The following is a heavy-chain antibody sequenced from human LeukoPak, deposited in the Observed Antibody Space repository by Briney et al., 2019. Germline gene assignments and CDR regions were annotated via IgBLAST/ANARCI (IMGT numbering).Heavy chain of an antibody. V-gene: IGHV3-53*01. D-gene: IGHD3-10*01. J-gene: IGHJ4*02. CDR1: GFTVSSNY. CDR3: AAKTVNMVRGVMS. CDR2: IYSGGST. Sequence: PGGSLRLSCAASGFTVSSNYMSWVRQAPGKGLEWVSVIYSGGSTYYADSVKGRFTISRDNSKNTLYLQMNSLRAEDTAVYYSAAKTVNMVRGVMSWGQGTLVTVSS.